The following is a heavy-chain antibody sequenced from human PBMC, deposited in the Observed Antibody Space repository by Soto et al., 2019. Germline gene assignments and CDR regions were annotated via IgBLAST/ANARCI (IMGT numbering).Heavy chain of an antibody. Sequence: GGSLRLSCAASGFTFSSYAMSWVRQAPGKGLEWVSAISGSGGSTYYADSVKGRFTISRDNSKNTLYLQMNSLRAEDTTVYYCAKGSMPKTLWYWFDPWGQGTLVTVSS. CDR3: AKGSMPKTLWYWFDP. CDR1: GFTFSSYA. D-gene: IGHD2-2*01. V-gene: IGHV3-23*01. J-gene: IGHJ5*02. CDR2: ISGSGGST.